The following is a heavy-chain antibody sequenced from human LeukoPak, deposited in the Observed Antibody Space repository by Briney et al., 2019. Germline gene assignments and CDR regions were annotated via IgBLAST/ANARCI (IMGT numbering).Heavy chain of an antibody. CDR1: GFTVSSNY. Sequence: PGGSLRLSCAASGFTVSSNYMSWVRQAPGKGLEWVSVIYSGGSTYYADSVKGRFTISRDNSKNTLYLQMNSLRAEDTAVYYCARNGMTTSLDWYFDLWGRGTLVTVSS. V-gene: IGHV3-53*01. CDR3: ARNGMTTSLDWYFDL. J-gene: IGHJ2*01. CDR2: IYSGGST. D-gene: IGHD4-17*01.